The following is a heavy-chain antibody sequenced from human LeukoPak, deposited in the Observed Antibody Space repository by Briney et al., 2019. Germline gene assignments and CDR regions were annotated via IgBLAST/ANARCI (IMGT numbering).Heavy chain of an antibody. CDR1: GFTFSTFA. Sequence: GGSLRLSCEASGFTFSTFAMIWVRQPPGKGLEWVSSIFLSGGEIHYADSVRGRFTIARYNTTSPLYLHMNSLRAEDTARYYWATYRQVLLPFESWGQGTLVTVSS. D-gene: IGHD2-8*02. CDR3: ATYRQVLLPFES. J-gene: IGHJ4*02. V-gene: IGHV3-23*01. CDR2: IFLSGGEI.